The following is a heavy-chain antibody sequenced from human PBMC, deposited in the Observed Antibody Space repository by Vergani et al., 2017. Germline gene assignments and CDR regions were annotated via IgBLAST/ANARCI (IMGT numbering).Heavy chain of an antibody. CDR2: IIPIFGTA. Sequence: QVQLVQSGAEVKKPGSSVKVSCKASEGTFSSYAISWVRQAPGQGLEWIGGIIPIFGTANYAQNFQCRVTITADESTSTAYMGLGSLRSEDTAVYYCAKPSRDGYNYYYDDGMDVWGQGTTVTVSS. CDR1: EGTFSSYA. CDR3: AKPSRDGYNYYYDDGMDV. J-gene: IGHJ6*02. V-gene: IGHV1-69*12. D-gene: IGHD5-24*01.